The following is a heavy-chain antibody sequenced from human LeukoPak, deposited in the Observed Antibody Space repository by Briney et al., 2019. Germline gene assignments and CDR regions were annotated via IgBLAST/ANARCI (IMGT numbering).Heavy chain of an antibody. CDR1: GGSMSSSGYY. Sequence: SETLSLTCTVSGGSMSSSGYYWGWIRQPPGKGLEWIGSIYYSGSTYYNPSLKSRVTISVDTSKNQFSLKLSSVTAADTAVYYCARRGGAANFDYWGQGTLVTVSS. CDR2: IYYSGST. CDR3: ARRGGAANFDY. V-gene: IGHV4-39*07. D-gene: IGHD1-26*01. J-gene: IGHJ4*02.